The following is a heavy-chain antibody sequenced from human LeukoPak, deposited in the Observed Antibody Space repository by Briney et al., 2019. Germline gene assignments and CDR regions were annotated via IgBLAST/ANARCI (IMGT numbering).Heavy chain of an antibody. Sequence: ASVKVSCKASGYTFTNYGISWVRQAPGQGLEWMGWISAYNGNTNYAQKLQGRVTMTTDTSTTTAYMELRSLRSEDTAVYYCARDGPYYGSGRGSAFDIWGQGTMVTVSS. CDR3: ARDGPYYGSGRGSAFDI. D-gene: IGHD3-10*01. J-gene: IGHJ3*02. V-gene: IGHV1-18*01. CDR1: GYTFTNYG. CDR2: ISAYNGNT.